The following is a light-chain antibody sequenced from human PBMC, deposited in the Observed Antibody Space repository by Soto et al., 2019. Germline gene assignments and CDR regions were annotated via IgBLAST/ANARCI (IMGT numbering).Light chain of an antibody. CDR1: TSNIGGNT. J-gene: IGLJ2*01. V-gene: IGLV1-44*01. Sequence: QSVLTQPPSASATPGQRVTISCSGSTSNIGGNTVSWYQQLPGTAPKLLIYSNHQRPSGVPDRFSGSKSGTSASLAISGLQSEDEANDDCASWDDSLYGVIFGGGTKVTVL. CDR2: SNH. CDR3: ASWDDSLYGVI.